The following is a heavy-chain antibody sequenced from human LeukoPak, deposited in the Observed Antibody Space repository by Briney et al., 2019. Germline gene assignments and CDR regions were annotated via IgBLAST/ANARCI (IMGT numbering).Heavy chain of an antibody. V-gene: IGHV3-30*03. Sequence: GRSLRLPCAASGFTFSNYGIHWVRQAPGKGLELVAVISYDGSNKYYADSVKGRFTISRHNSKNTLYLQMNSLRAEDTAVYYCARGNSGHCTGATCYALAYWGQGTLVTVSS. J-gene: IGHJ4*02. CDR2: ISYDGSNK. CDR1: GFTFSNYG. CDR3: ARGNSGHCTGATCYALAY. D-gene: IGHD2-2*01.